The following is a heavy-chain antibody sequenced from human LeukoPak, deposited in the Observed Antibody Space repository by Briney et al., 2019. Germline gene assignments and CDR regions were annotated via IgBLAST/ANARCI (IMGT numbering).Heavy chain of an antibody. D-gene: IGHD1-26*01. CDR2: IKQDGSEK. V-gene: IGHV3-7*01. CDR3: AKVAEVGATGYYYYMDV. Sequence: PGGSLRLSCAASGFTFSSYWMHWVRQAPGKGLEWVANIKQDGSEKYYVDSVKGRFTISRDNAKNSLYLQMNSLRAEDTAVYYCAKVAEVGATGYYYYMDVWGKGTTVTISS. J-gene: IGHJ6*03. CDR1: GFTFSSYW.